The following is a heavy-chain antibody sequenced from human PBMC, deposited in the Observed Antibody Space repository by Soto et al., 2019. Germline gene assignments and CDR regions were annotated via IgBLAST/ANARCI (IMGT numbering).Heavy chain of an antibody. Sequence: QVQLVESGGGMVQPERSLRLSCAASGFTFSSYGMHWVRQAPGKGLEWVAVISYDGSNKYYADYVNGRFTISRDNSKNTLYLQMNNLGAEDTAVYYCAPHVFGALGGVDYWGQGTLVTVSS. J-gene: IGHJ4*02. V-gene: IGHV3-30*03. CDR3: APHVFGALGGVDY. CDR2: ISYDGSNK. D-gene: IGHD3-10*01. CDR1: GFTFSSYG.